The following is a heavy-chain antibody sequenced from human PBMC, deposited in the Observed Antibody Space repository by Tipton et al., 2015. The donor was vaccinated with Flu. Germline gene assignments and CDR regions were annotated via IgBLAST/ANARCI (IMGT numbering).Heavy chain of an antibody. CDR2: IFYSGST. CDR3: ARDSGAYPLGFDP. CDR1: GGSITSYY. J-gene: IGHJ5*01. Sequence: TLSLTCTVSGGSITSYYWSWIRQPPGKGLEWIGYIFYSGSTNYNPSLKSRVTMSVDTSKNQFSLKLSSVTAADTAVYYCARDSGAYPLGFDPWGRGTLVTVSS. D-gene: IGHD2-15*01. V-gene: IGHV4-59*01.